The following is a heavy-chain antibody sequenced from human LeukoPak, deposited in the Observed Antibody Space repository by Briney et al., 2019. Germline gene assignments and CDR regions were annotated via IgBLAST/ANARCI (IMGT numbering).Heavy chain of an antibody. CDR1: GGSISSYY. Sequence: SETLSLTCTVSGGSISSYYWGWIRQPAGKGLEWIGRIYTSGSTNYNPSLKSRVTMSVDTSKNQFSLKLSSVTAADTAVYYCARQMGIAVAGTHYYYGMDVWGQGTTVTVSS. V-gene: IGHV4-4*07. CDR3: ARQMGIAVAGTHYYYGMDV. D-gene: IGHD6-19*01. J-gene: IGHJ6*02. CDR2: IYTSGST.